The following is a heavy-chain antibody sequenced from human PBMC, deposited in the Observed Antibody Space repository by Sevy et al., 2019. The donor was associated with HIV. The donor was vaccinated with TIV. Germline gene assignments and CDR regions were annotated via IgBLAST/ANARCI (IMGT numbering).Heavy chain of an antibody. CDR3: ARAGEYDFWSGYYDY. Sequence: SETLSLTCTVSGGSISSYYWSWIRQPPGKGLEWIGYIYYSGSTNYNPSLKRRVTISVDTSKNQFSLKLSSVTAADTAVYYCARAGEYDFWSGYYDYWGQGTLVTVSS. J-gene: IGHJ4*02. D-gene: IGHD3-3*01. CDR1: GGSISSYY. CDR2: IYYSGST. V-gene: IGHV4-59*01.